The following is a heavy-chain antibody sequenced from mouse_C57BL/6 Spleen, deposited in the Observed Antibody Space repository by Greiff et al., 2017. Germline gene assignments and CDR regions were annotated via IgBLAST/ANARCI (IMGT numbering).Heavy chain of an antibody. Sequence: EVQLVESGPELVKPGASVKMSCKASGYTFTDYNMHWVKQSHGKSLEWIGYINPNNGGTSYNQKFKGKATLTVNTSSSTAYMERRSLTSEDSAVYYCARGGIYGNYVFDYWGQGTTLTVSS. CDR2: INPNNGGT. D-gene: IGHD2-1*01. CDR1: GYTFTDYN. CDR3: ARGGIYGNYVFDY. V-gene: IGHV1-22*01. J-gene: IGHJ2*01.